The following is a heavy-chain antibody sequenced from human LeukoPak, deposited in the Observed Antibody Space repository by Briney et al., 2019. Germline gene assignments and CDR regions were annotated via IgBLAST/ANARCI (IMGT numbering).Heavy chain of an antibody. J-gene: IGHJ4*02. Sequence: PSETLSLTCTVSGDSISSYYWSWIRQPPGKGLEWIGYIYYSGSTNYNPSLKSRVTISVDTSKNQFSLKLNSVTAADTAVYYCARGTRDGYSIHFDYWGQGTLVTVSS. CDR1: GDSISSYY. V-gene: IGHV4-59*01. CDR2: IYYSGST. CDR3: ARGTRDGYSIHFDY. D-gene: IGHD5-24*01.